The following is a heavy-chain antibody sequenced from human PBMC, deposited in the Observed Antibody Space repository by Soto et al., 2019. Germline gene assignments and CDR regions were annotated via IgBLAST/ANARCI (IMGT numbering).Heavy chain of an antibody. CDR3: TRDSSGWHDWFDP. D-gene: IGHD6-19*01. CDR2: IRSKAYGGTT. J-gene: IGHJ5*02. V-gene: IGHV3-49*03. Sequence: PGWSLRLSCTSSGFTFVDYAMSWFRQAPGKGLEWVGFIRSKAYGGTTEYAASVKGRFTISRDDSKSIAYLQMNSLKTEDTAVYYCTRDSSGWHDWFDPWGQGTLVTVSS. CDR1: GFTFVDYA.